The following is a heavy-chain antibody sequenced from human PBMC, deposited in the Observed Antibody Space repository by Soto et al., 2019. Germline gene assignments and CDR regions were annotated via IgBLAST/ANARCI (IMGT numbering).Heavy chain of an antibody. CDR2: IYSGGNT. CDR1: GFTVSSNY. Sequence: PGGSLRLSCAASGFTVSSNYMNWVRQAPGKGLEWVSVIYSGGNTYSTDSVRGRFTISRDNSKNTFYLQMNSLRAEDTAVYYCARVIPIVATSDIWGQGTMVTVSS. J-gene: IGHJ3*02. CDR3: ARVIPIVATSDI. V-gene: IGHV3-53*01. D-gene: IGHD5-12*01.